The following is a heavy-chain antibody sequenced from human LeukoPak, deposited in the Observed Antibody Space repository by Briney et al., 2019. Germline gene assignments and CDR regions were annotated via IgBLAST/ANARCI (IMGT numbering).Heavy chain of an antibody. CDR3: VRPGMATSVGWYFDL. V-gene: IGHV3-64D*09. CDR1: GFTFSSYA. D-gene: IGHD6-13*01. Sequence: GGSLRLSCSASGFTFSSYAMHWVRQAPGKGLEYVSAISSNGGSTYYADSVKGRFTISRDNSKNTLYLQMSSLRAEDTAVYYCVRPGMATSVGWYFDLWGRGTLVTVSS. CDR2: ISSNGGST. J-gene: IGHJ2*01.